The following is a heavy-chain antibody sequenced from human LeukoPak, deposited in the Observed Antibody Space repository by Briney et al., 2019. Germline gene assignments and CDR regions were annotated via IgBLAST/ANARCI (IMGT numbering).Heavy chain of an antibody. CDR1: GFTFSTSW. Sequence: GGSLRLSCAASGFTFSTSWMHWVRQAPGTGLVWVSRINPDGRSTDYADSVKGRFTISRDNAKNTLYLQMNSLSVEDTAVYYCARAAYRAAYTPWGQGTLVTVSS. J-gene: IGHJ5*02. CDR2: INPDGRST. V-gene: IGHV3-74*01. D-gene: IGHD1-26*01. CDR3: ARAAYRAAYTP.